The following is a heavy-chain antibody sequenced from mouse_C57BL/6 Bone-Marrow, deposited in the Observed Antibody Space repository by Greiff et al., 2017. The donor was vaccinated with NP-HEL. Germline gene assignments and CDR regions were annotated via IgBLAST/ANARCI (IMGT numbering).Heavy chain of an antibody. Sequence: EVKLMESGGGLVQPGGSLSLSCAASGFTFTDYYMSWVRQPPGKALEWLGFIRNKANGYTTEYSASVQGRFTISRDNSQSILYLQMNALRDEDSATYYSARRPLLRYPHWYFDVWGTGTTVTVSS. CDR3: ARRPLLRYPHWYFDV. CDR1: GFTFTDYY. CDR2: IRNKANGYTT. D-gene: IGHD1-1*01. V-gene: IGHV7-3*01. J-gene: IGHJ1*03.